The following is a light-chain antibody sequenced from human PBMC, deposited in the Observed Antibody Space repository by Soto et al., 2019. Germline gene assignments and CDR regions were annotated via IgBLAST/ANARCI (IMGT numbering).Light chain of an antibody. V-gene: IGKV1-5*01. CDR3: LQYSSHSWT. CDR2: DAS. J-gene: IGKJ1*01. Sequence: DIQMTPSPSTLSASIGDRVTITCRARRSISDWLAWYQQKPGKDTELLIFDASSLKSGVPSRFSGSGSGTEFSLTVSGLQPDDVATYHCLQYSSHSWTFGQGTKVDIK. CDR1: RSISDW.